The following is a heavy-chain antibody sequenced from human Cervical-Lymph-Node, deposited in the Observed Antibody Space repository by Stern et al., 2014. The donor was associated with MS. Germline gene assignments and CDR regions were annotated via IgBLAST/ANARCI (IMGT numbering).Heavy chain of an antibody. J-gene: IGHJ4*02. CDR1: GASISTDNW. Sequence: VQLVESGPGLVQPSGTLSLTCAVSGASISTDNWWRWVRQPPGKGLEWIGEVYHSGSANYNPSLRSRVTMSVDESKNQFSLRLTSVTAADTAVYYCARDFEFQLLCDWGQGALVTVSS. CDR3: ARDFEFQLLCD. D-gene: IGHD2-2*01. V-gene: IGHV4-4*02. CDR2: VYHSGSA.